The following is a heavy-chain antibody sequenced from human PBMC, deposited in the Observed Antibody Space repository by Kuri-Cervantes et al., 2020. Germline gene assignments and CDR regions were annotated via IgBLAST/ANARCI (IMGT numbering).Heavy chain of an antibody. V-gene: IGHV1-69*06. J-gene: IGHJ1*01. CDR1: GGTFSSYA. CDR3: ARDSSSWYIIGYFQH. Sequence: SVKVSCKASGGTFSSYAISWVRQAPGQGLEWMGGIIPIFGTANYAQKFQGRVTITADKSTSTAYMELSSLRSEDTAVHYCARDSSSWYIIGYFQHWGQGTLVTVSS. CDR2: IIPIFGTA. D-gene: IGHD6-13*01.